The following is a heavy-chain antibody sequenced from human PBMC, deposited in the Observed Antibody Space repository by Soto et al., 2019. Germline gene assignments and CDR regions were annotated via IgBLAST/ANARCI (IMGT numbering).Heavy chain of an antibody. CDR2: IIPMFGKA. CDR3: ARVGPAHYYDSSGYSPLDY. CDR1: GDTFSGYA. V-gene: IGHV1-69*01. Sequence: QVQLVQSGAEVKKPGSSVKVSCKASGDTFSGYAINWVGQAPGQGLGWMGGIIPMFGKANYEQKLKGRVTITAGESTSTVYMELSSLRSEDTAVYYCARVGPAHYYDSSGYSPLDYWGQGTLVTVSS. D-gene: IGHD3-22*01. J-gene: IGHJ4*02.